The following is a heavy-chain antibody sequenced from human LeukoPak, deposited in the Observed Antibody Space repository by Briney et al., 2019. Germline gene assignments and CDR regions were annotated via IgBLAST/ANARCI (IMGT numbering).Heavy chain of an antibody. Sequence: ASVKVSCKASGYTFTGYYMHWVRQAPGLGLEWMGWINPNSGGTNYAQKFQGRVTMTRDTSISTAYMELSRLRSDDTAVYYCARVGGATVTTDYYYYGMDVWGQGTTVTVSS. CDR2: INPNSGGT. CDR1: GYTFTGYY. V-gene: IGHV1-2*02. D-gene: IGHD4-17*01. CDR3: ARVGGATVTTDYYYYGMDV. J-gene: IGHJ6*02.